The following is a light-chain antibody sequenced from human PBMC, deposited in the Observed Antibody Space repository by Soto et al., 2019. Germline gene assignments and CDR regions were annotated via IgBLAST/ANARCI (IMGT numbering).Light chain of an antibody. Sequence: NFILTQPHSVSDSPGKTVIISCTRSSGSIASNYVQWYQQRPGSSPTTVIYEDNQRPSGVPDRFSGSIDSSSNSASLTISGLETEDEADYYCQSYDATNQVFGGGTKLTVL. J-gene: IGLJ3*02. V-gene: IGLV6-57*01. CDR2: EDN. CDR1: SGSIASNY. CDR3: QSYDATNQV.